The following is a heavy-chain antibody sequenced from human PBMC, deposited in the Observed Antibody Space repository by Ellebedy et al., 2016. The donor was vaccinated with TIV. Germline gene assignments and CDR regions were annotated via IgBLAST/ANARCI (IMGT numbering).Heavy chain of an antibody. CDR3: ARGGYNDAFDI. CDR1: GGSVSSGTYY. CDR2: IYYSGST. V-gene: IGHV4-61*01. D-gene: IGHD5-24*01. J-gene: IGHJ3*02. Sequence: SETLSLTCTVSGGSVSSGTYYWSWIRQPPGKGLEWIGYIYYSGSTNYNPSLKSRVTISVDTSKNQFSLKLSAVTAADTAVYYCARGGYNDAFDIWGQGTTVTVSS.